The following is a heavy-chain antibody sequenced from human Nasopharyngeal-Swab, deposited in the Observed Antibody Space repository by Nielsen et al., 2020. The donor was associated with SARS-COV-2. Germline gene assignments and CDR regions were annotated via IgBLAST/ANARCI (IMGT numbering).Heavy chain of an antibody. D-gene: IGHD1-26*01. CDR3: ARAAYSGSYYGAFDI. V-gene: IGHV3-33*08. CDR2: IWYDGSNK. Sequence: GGSLRLSCAASGFTFSSYSMSWARQAPGKGLEWVAVIWYDGSNKYYADSVKGRFTISRDNSKNTLYLQMNSLRAEDTAVYYCARAAYSGSYYGAFDIWGQGTMVTVSS. J-gene: IGHJ3*02. CDR1: GFTFSSYS.